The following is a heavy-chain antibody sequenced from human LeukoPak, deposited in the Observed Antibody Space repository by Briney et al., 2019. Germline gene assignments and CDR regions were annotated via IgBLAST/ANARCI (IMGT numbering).Heavy chain of an antibody. D-gene: IGHD6-13*01. CDR1: GFTFSSYA. Sequence: GGSLRLSCAASGFTFSSYAMSWVRQAPGKGLEWVSAISGSGGSTYYADPVKGRSTVSRDNSKNTLYLQMNSLRAEDTAVYDCANTFIAAAGYFDYWGQGTLVTVSS. CDR3: ANTFIAAAGYFDY. V-gene: IGHV3-23*01. CDR2: ISGSGGST. J-gene: IGHJ4*02.